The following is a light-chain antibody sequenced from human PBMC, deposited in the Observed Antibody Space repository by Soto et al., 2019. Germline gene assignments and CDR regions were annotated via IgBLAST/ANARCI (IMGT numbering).Light chain of an antibody. J-gene: IGLJ2*01. CDR2: EVT. CDR3: SSYTSTSTVV. V-gene: IGLV2-14*01. Sequence: QSALTQPASVSGSLGQSITISCTGTSSDVGGYNYVSWYQQHPGKDPKVVIFEVTYRPSGDSSRFSGSKSGNTASLTVSGLQAEDEGYYYCSSYTSTSTVVFGRGTKLTVL. CDR1: SSDVGGYNY.